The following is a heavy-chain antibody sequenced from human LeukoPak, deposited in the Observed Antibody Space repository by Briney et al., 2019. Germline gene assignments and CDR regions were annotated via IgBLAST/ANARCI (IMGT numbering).Heavy chain of an antibody. CDR1: GGSISSSSYS. J-gene: IGHJ4*02. CDR2: IFSSGSA. D-gene: IGHD7-27*01. V-gene: IGHV4-30-4*07. CDR3: ARDKTGIFDY. Sequence: SETLSLTCTVSGGSISSSSYSWSWIRQPPGKGLEWIGYIFSSGSAYYNPSLKSRFTISVDTSKNQFSLKLGSVTAADTAMYYCARDKTGIFDYWGRGTLVTVSS.